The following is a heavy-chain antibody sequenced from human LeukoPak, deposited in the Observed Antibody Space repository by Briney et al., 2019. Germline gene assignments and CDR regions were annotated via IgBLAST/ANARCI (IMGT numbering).Heavy chain of an antibody. CDR1: GFTFSSYA. CDR3: ARVGSSL. V-gene: IGHV3-30-3*01. J-gene: IGHJ4*02. CDR2: ISYDGSNK. D-gene: IGHD1-14*01. Sequence: GGSLRLSCAASGFTFSSYAMHWVRQAPGKGLEWVAVISYDGSNKYYADSVKGRFTISRDNVKNSLYLQMNSLRAEDTAVYYCARVGSSLWGQGTLVTVSS.